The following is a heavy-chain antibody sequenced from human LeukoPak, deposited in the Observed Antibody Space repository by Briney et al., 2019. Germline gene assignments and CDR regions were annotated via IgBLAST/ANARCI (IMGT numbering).Heavy chain of an antibody. CDR3: AKGYYDYVWGSYYFDY. Sequence: GGSLRLSCAASGFTFSSYAMSWVRQAPGKGLEWVSAISGSGDSTYYADSVKGRFTISRDNSRDTLYLQMNSLRAEDTAVYYCAKGYYDYVWGSYYFDYWGQGTLVTVSS. V-gene: IGHV3-23*01. D-gene: IGHD3-16*01. J-gene: IGHJ4*02. CDR1: GFTFSSYA. CDR2: ISGSGDST.